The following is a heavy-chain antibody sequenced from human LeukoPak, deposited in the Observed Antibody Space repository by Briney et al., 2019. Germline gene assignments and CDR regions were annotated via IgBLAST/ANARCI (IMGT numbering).Heavy chain of an antibody. CDR1: GFTFSSYA. Sequence: PGGSLRLSGAASGFTFSSYAMSWAPQPLGRGWEGVSAISGSGGSTYYADSVKGRFTISRDNSKNTLYLQMNSLRAEDTAVYYCAKATLFGIAVAGPDYWGQGTLVTVSS. J-gene: IGHJ4*02. D-gene: IGHD6-19*01. CDR2: ISGSGGST. V-gene: IGHV3-23*01. CDR3: AKATLFGIAVAGPDY.